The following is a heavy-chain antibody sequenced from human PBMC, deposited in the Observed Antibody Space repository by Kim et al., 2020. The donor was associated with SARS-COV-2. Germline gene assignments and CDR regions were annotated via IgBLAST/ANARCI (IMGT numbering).Heavy chain of an antibody. Sequence: GGSLRLSCIASGFPLSSSWMTWVRQAPGKGLEWVANMATDGSRVHYADSVEGRFIISTDNVKNSLFLQMTALRAEDTAVYYCARDFTHDFGLGAYYDAY. CDR2: MATDGSRV. J-gene: IGHJ3*01. CDR3: ARDFTHDFGLGAYYDAY. CDR1: GFPLSSSW. V-gene: IGHV3-7*01. D-gene: IGHD3-16*01.